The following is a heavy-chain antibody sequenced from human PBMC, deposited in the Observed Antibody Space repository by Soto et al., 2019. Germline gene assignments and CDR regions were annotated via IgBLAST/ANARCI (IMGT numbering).Heavy chain of an antibody. V-gene: IGHV5-51*01. Sequence: GESLKISCKGSGYSFTSYWIGWVRQMPGKGLEWMGIIYPGDSDTRYSPSFQGQVTISADKSISTAYLQWSSLKASDTAMYYCARRGYSYGYDPDFYYYGMDVWGQGTTVTVSS. D-gene: IGHD5-18*01. CDR1: GYSFTSYW. J-gene: IGHJ6*02. CDR3: ARRGYSYGYDPDFYYYGMDV. CDR2: IYPGDSDT.